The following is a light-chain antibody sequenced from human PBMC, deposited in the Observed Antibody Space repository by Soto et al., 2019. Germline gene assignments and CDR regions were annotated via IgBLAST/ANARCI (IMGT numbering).Light chain of an antibody. CDR3: QSYDNRLNAYV. CDR1: SSSIGAGYE. J-gene: IGLJ1*01. CDR2: GNG. Sequence: QSVLTQPPAVSVAPGQRVTISCSWTSSSIGAGYEVHWYHQLPGTAPKLVVSGNGNRPSGVPDRLSASKSGTSASLAITGLQAEDDGHYYCQSYDNRLNAYVFATGTKLTVL. V-gene: IGLV1-40*01.